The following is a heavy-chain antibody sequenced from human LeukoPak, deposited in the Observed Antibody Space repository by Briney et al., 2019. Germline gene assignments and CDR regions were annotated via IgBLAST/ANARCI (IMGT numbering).Heavy chain of an antibody. Sequence: PSETLSLTCTVSGGSITSSSYYWGWIRQPPGKGLQWIGSFYYNGSTYYNPSLKSRVTIYVDTSKNQFSLKLSSVTAADTAVYYCARGRRDGYNLEYFDKWGQGTLVTVSS. CDR2: FYYNGST. V-gene: IGHV4-39*01. D-gene: IGHD5-24*01. CDR1: GGSITSSSYY. J-gene: IGHJ4*02. CDR3: ARGRRDGYNLEYFDK.